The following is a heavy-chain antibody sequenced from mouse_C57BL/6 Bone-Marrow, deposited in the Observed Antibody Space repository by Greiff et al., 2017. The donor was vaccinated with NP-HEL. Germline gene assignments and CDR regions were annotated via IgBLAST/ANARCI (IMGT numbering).Heavy chain of an antibody. CDR2: IDPSDSYT. Sequence: VQLQQPGAELVRPGTSVKLSCKASGYTFTSYWMHWVKQRPGQGLEWIGVIDPSDSYTNYNQKFKGKATLTVDTSSSTAYMQLSSLTSEDSAVYYCARAHYFDYWGQGTTLTVSS. V-gene: IGHV1-59*01. J-gene: IGHJ2*01. CDR1: GYTFTSYW. CDR3: ARAHYFDY.